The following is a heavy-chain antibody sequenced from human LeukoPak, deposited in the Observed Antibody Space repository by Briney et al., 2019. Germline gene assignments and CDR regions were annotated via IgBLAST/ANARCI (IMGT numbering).Heavy chain of an antibody. CDR1: GFSFSVST. D-gene: IGHD1-7*01. CDR2: IRAKAESYAT. CDR3: TRSLAGTTFGDY. V-gene: IGHV3-73*01. Sequence: PGGSLRLSCAASGFSFSVSTMHWVRQASGKGLEWVGRIRAKAESYATVYAASVKGRFTISRDDSQNTAYLQLNSLRSDDTAVYYCTRSLAGTTFGDYWGQGTLVTVSS. J-gene: IGHJ4*02.